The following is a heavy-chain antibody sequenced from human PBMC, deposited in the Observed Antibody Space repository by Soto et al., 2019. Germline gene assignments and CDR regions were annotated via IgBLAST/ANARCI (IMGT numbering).Heavy chain of an antibody. Sequence: EVQLVESGGGLVRPGGSLRLSCAASGFTFSTYSMNWVRQAPGKGLEWVSSISSSSSYIYYADSVKGRFTISRDNAKNSLYLQMNTLRAEDTAVYYCARELPNLPGEAPGGQGALVTVSS. V-gene: IGHV3-21*01. D-gene: IGHD3-16*01. J-gene: IGHJ5*02. CDR2: ISSSSSYI. CDR3: ARELPNLPGEAP. CDR1: GFTFSTYS.